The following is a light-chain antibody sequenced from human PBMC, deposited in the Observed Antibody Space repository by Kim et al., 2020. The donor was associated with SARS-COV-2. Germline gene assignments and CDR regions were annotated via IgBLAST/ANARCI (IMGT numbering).Light chain of an antibody. CDR1: KLGDKY. V-gene: IGLV3-1*01. CDR3: QAWDSSTRR. J-gene: IGLJ2*01. Sequence: SYELTQPPSVSVSPGQTASITCSGDKLGDKYACWYQQKPGQSPVLVIYQDSKRPSGIPERFSGSNSGNTATLTISGTQAMDEADYYCQAWDSSTRRFGGGTQLTVL. CDR2: QDS.